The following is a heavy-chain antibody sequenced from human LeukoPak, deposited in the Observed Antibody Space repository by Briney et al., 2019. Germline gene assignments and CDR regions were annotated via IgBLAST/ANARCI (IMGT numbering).Heavy chain of an antibody. CDR3: ARALPHVDIVATSYYYYMDV. CDR1: GYTFTSYY. CDR2: IIPIFGTA. J-gene: IGHJ6*03. V-gene: IGHV1-69*06. D-gene: IGHD5-12*01. Sequence: GASVKVSCKASGYTFTSYYMHWVRQAPGQGLEWMGGIIPIFGTANYAQKFQGRVTITADKSTSTAYMELSSLRSEDTAVYYCARALPHVDIVATSYYYYMDVWGKGTTVTVSS.